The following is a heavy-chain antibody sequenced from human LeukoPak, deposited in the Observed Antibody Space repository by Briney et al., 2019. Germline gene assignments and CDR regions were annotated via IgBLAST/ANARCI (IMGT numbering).Heavy chain of an antibody. CDR3: ARQARQGGRIAAAGYYYYYMDV. D-gene: IGHD6-13*01. CDR2: IYYSGST. Sequence: SETLSLTCTVSGGSISSYYWNWIRQPPGKGLEWIGYIYYSGSTNYNPSLKSRVTISVDTSKNQFSLKLSSVTAADTAVYYCARQARQGGRIAAAGYYYYYMDVWGKGTTVTISS. CDR1: GGSISSYY. J-gene: IGHJ6*03. V-gene: IGHV4-59*08.